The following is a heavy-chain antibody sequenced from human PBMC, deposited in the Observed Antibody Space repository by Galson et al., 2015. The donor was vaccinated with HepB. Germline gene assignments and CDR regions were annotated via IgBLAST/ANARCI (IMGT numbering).Heavy chain of an antibody. CDR3: ARDLSSMGRDYFDS. J-gene: IGHJ4*02. Sequence: SLRLSCAASGFIFSSYGMHWVRQAPGKGLEWVAVIWYDGTEKNYADSVKGRFTISRDNSKNTLYLQMNSLRAEDTAVYYCARDLSSMGRDYFDSWGQGTLVTVSS. CDR1: GFIFSSYG. CDR2: IWYDGTEK. V-gene: IGHV3-33*01. D-gene: IGHD3-10*01.